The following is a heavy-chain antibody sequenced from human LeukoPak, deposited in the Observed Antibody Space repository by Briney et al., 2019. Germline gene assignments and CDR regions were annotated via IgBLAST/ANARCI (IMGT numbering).Heavy chain of an antibody. Sequence: SETLSLTCAVYGGSFSGYYWSWIRQPPGKGLEWIGEINHSGSTNYNPSLKSRVTISVDTSKNQFSLKLSSVTAADTAVYYCARVAAVANKLIYYYYMDVWGKGTTVTISS. J-gene: IGHJ6*03. CDR3: ARVAAVANKLIYYYYMDV. CDR1: GGSFSGYY. CDR2: INHSGST. D-gene: IGHD6-19*01. V-gene: IGHV4-34*01.